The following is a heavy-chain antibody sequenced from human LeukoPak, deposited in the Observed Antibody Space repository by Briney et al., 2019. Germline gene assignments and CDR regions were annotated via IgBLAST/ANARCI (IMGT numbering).Heavy chain of an antibody. V-gene: IGHV3-30-3*01. Sequence: GGSLRLSCAASGFTFSSYAMHWVRQAPGKGLGWVAVISYDGSNKYYADSVKGRFTISRDNSKNTLYLQMNSLRAEDTAVYYCARDLYSSCWYYFDYWGQGTLVTVSS. CDR1: GFTFSSYA. D-gene: IGHD6-19*01. J-gene: IGHJ4*02. CDR3: ARDLYSSCWYYFDY. CDR2: ISYDGSNK.